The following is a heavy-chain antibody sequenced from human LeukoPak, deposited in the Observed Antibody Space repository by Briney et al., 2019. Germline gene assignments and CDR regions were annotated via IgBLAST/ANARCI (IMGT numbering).Heavy chain of an antibody. J-gene: IGHJ4*02. Sequence: GGSLRLSCAASGFPFSSYVMHWLRQAPGKGLEWVAVIWFDGGKIYYADSVKGRFTISRDNSKNTLYLQMNSLRAEDTAVYHCARDFTNIRGGGYFDNWGQGTLVTVSS. CDR1: GFPFSSYV. V-gene: IGHV3-33*01. CDR2: IWFDGGKI. D-gene: IGHD2/OR15-2a*01. CDR3: ARDFTNIRGGGYFDN.